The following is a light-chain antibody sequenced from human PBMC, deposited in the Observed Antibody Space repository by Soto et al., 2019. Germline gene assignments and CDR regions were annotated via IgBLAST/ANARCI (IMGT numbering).Light chain of an antibody. CDR3: QHYGSSPPYT. V-gene: IGKV3-20*01. CDR1: QSVSSRY. Sequence: EIVLTQSPGTLSLSPGERATLSCRASQSVSSRYLAWYRQKPGQTPRLLIYGASRRATGIPDRFSGSGSGTDFTLTISRLEPEDFAVYFCQHYGSSPPYTFGQGTKLEIK. J-gene: IGKJ2*01. CDR2: GAS.